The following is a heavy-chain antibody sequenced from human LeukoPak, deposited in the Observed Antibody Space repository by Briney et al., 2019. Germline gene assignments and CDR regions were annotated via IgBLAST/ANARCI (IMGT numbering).Heavy chain of an antibody. CDR1: GFTFSSYA. J-gene: IGHJ4*02. V-gene: IGHV3-64*01. Sequence: PGGSLRLSCAASGFTFSSYAMHWVRQAPGKGLEYVSAISSNGGTTYYANSVKGRFTISRDNSKNTLYLQMNSLRAEDTAVYYCAKEGWGTMIVVVQWGQGTLVTVSS. D-gene: IGHD3-22*01. CDR2: ISSNGGTT. CDR3: AKEGWGTMIVVVQ.